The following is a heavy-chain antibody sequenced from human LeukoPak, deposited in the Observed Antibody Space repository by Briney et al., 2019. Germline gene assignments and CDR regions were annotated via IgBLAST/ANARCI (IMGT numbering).Heavy chain of an antibody. CDR1: GYSISSGYY. D-gene: IGHD3-22*01. CDR2: IYHSGST. J-gene: IGHJ3*02. Sequence: PSETLSLTCAVSGYSISSGYYWGWVRQPPGKGLEWIGSIYHSGSTYYNPSLKSRVTISVDMSKNQFSLKLNSVTAADTALYYCARIGSSGYYDRNAFDIWGQGTMVTVSS. CDR3: ARIGSSGYYDRNAFDI. V-gene: IGHV4-38-2*01.